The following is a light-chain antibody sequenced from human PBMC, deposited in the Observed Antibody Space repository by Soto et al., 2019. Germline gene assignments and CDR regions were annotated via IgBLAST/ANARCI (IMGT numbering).Light chain of an antibody. CDR3: QQSYSSPQT. CDR1: QSIDNY. Sequence: DLQMTQSPSSLSASVGDRVTITCRASQSIDNYLNWYQQKPGKAPNLLIYAASTLLSGVPSRFSGRGSGTHFTLTISSLQPEDFATYYCQQSYSSPQTFGQGPKVEIK. CDR2: AAS. V-gene: IGKV1-39*01. J-gene: IGKJ1*01.